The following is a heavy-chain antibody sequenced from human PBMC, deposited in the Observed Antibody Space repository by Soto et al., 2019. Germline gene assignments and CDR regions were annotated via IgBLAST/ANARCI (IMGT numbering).Heavy chain of an antibody. V-gene: IGHV3-11*06. J-gene: IGHJ4*02. Sequence: LRLSCVVSGFTFSDYYMSWLRQAPGKGLEWVSYIVTSSAYTKYADFVKGRFSISRDNAKNSLYLEMNSLRVEDTAVYYCARLRASGWYMGGYLDSWGQGTLVTVS. CDR3: ARLRASGWYMGGYLDS. CDR2: IVTSSAYT. D-gene: IGHD6-13*01. CDR1: GFTFSDYY.